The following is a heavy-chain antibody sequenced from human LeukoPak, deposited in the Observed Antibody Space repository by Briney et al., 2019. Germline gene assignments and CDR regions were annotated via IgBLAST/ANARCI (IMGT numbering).Heavy chain of an antibody. CDR3: ARGDYGDYFDY. D-gene: IGHD4-17*01. CDR1: GGSISSGGYS. V-gene: IGHV4-30-2*01. J-gene: IGHJ4*02. CDR2: IYDSGST. Sequence: SETLSLTCAVSGGSISSGGYSWSWIRQPPGKGLEWIGYIYDSGSTYYTPSLKSRVTISVDRSKNQFSLKLSSVTAADTAVYYCARGDYGDYFDYWGQGTLVTVSS.